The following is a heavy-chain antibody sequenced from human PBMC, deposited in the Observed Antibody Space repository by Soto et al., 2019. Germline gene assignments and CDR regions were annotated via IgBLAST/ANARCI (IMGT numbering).Heavy chain of an antibody. CDR3: ARNSGYDSLTYDY. J-gene: IGHJ4*02. V-gene: IGHV4-59*01. Sequence: SETLSLTCTVSGDSIRSYYWTWIRQPPGKGLELIGYIYYSGSTRYNPSLKSRVTISVDMSKNQFSLKLSSVIAADTAVYYCARNSGYDSLTYDYWGQGTLVTVSS. D-gene: IGHD5-12*01. CDR2: IYYSGST. CDR1: GDSIRSYY.